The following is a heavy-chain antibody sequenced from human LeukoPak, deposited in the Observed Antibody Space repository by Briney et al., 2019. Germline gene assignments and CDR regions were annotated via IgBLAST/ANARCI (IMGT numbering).Heavy chain of an antibody. J-gene: IGHJ3*02. D-gene: IGHD2-8*01. CDR1: GFTFSNYA. Sequence: PGGSLRLSCAASGFTFSNYAMHWVRQAPGKGLEYVSAISSNGGSTYYANSVKGRFTISRDNSKNTLYLQMGSLRAEDMAVYYCARSGNPMVYAPNRGAFDIWGQGTMVTVSS. V-gene: IGHV3-64*01. CDR2: ISSNGGST. CDR3: ARSGNPMVYAPNRGAFDI.